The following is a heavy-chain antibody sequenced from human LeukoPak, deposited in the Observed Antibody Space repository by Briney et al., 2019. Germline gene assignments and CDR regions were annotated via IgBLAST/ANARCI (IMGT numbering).Heavy chain of an antibody. D-gene: IGHD6-19*01. CDR2: ISYDGSNK. J-gene: IGHJ4*02. Sequence: PGGSLRLSCAASGFTFSSYAMHWVRQAPGKGLECVAVISYDGSNKYYADSVKGRFTISRDNSKNTLYLQMNSLRAEDTAVYYCAREIHSSGWQNFDYWGQGTLVTVSS. V-gene: IGHV3-30*04. CDR1: GFTFSSYA. CDR3: AREIHSSGWQNFDY.